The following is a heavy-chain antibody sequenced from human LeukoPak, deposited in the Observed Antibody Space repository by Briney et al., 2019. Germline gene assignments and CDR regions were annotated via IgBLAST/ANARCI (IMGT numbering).Heavy chain of an antibody. J-gene: IGHJ4*02. CDR3: ARNGGNSDFDY. D-gene: IGHD4-23*01. CDR1: GGSISSSSSNC. Sequence: SETLSLTCAVSGGSISSSSSNCWTWVRQPPGKGLEWIGEIYYSGATNYNPSLKSRVTMLLDKSSNQFSLKLNSVTAADTAVYYCARNGGNSDFDYWGQGTLVTVSS. CDR2: IYYSGAT. V-gene: IGHV4-4*02.